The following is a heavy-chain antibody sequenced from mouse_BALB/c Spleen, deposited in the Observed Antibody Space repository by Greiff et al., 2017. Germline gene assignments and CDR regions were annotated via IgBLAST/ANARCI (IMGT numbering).Heavy chain of an antibody. CDR2: ISNGGGST. J-gene: IGHJ4*01. CDR1: GFTFSSYT. Sequence: DVKLVESGGGLVQPGGSLKLSCAASGFTFSSYTMSWVRQTPEKRLEWVAYISNGGGSTYYPDTVKGRFTISRDNAKNTLYLQMSSLKSEDTAMYYCARHFKDAMDYWGQGTSVTVSS. CDR3: ARHFKDAMDY. V-gene: IGHV5-12-2*01.